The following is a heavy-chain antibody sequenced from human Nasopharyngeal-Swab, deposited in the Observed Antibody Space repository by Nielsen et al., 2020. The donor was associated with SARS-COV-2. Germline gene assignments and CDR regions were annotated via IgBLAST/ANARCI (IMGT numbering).Heavy chain of an antibody. V-gene: IGHV4-34*01. D-gene: IGHD4-17*01. J-gene: IGHJ4*02. Sequence: RQAPGKGLEWIGEINHSGSTNYNPSLKSRVTISADTSKNQFSLKLSSVTAADTAVYYCARGRDYGDYVDYFDYWGQGTLVTVSS. CDR2: INHSGST. CDR3: ARGRDYGDYVDYFDY.